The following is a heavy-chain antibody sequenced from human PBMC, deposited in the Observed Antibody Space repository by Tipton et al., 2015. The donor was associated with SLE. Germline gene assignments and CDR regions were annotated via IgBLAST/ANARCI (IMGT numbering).Heavy chain of an antibody. V-gene: IGHV3-30*04. J-gene: IGHJ4*02. D-gene: IGHD6-13*01. CDR3: ARESGFNSNWHPLGY. Sequence: SLRLSCAASGFTFSTYALHWVRQAPGKGLEWVAIISYDGNKKYYADSVQGRFTISRDNSKNTLYLQMNSLRAEDTAVYYCARESGFNSNWHPLGYWGQGTLATVSS. CDR2: ISYDGNKK. CDR1: GFTFSTYA.